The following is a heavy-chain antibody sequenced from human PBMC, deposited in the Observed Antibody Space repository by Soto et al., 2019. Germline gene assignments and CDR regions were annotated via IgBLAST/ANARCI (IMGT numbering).Heavy chain of an antibody. V-gene: IGHV3-23*01. CDR2: ISGSGGST. CDR1: GFTFSSYA. CDR3: AKFEGYDILTGYYPHDY. J-gene: IGHJ4*02. Sequence: GESLKISCAASGFTFSSYAMSWVRQAPGKGLEWVSAISGSGGSTYYADSVKGRFTISRDNSKNTLYLQMNSLRAEDTAVYYCAKFEGYDILTGYYPHDYWGQGTLVTVSS. D-gene: IGHD3-9*01.